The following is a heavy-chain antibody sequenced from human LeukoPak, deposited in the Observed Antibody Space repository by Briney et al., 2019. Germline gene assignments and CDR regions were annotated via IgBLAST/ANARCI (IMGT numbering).Heavy chain of an antibody. CDR2: ISSSGGTR. V-gene: IGHV3-48*03. D-gene: IGHD6-19*01. CDR1: GFAFSVYE. J-gene: IGHJ4*02. CDR3: ATLTVASSFDY. Sequence: GGSLRLSCAASGFAFSVYEMYWVRQAPGKGLEWVSYISSSGGTRYYADSVKGRFNISRDNAKNSLYLQMNSLRAEDTAGYYCATLTVASSFDYWGQGTLVTVSS.